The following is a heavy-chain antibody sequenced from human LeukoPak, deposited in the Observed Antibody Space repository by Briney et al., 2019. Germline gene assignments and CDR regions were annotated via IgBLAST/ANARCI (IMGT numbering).Heavy chain of an antibody. D-gene: IGHD1-26*01. J-gene: IGHJ4*01. V-gene: IGHV5-10-1*01. Sequence: GESLKISCKGSGYSFSSYWISWVRQIPGKGLEWMGRIDPRDSYTNYSPSFQGHVTITADKTISTAYLQWSSRKPPDAAMDYCAVVKRWEHYFDDGGHGTLGTASS. CDR2: IDPRDSYT. CDR3: AVVKRWEHYFDD. CDR1: GYSFSSYW.